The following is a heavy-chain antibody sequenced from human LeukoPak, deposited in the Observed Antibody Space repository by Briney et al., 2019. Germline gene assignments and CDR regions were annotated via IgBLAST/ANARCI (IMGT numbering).Heavy chain of an antibody. V-gene: IGHV3-66*03. CDR1: GFRVSDYY. CDR2: IRDSGEA. CDR3: ARDAQWLVPEGYYYYMDV. D-gene: IGHD6-19*01. Sequence: GGSLRLSCAVSGFRVSDYYMSWVRQAPGKGLEWVGLIRDSGEAFYADFARGRFAISRDESENTLYLQMNSLRVEDTAVYFCARDAQWLVPEGYYYYMDVWGKGTTVTVSS. J-gene: IGHJ6*03.